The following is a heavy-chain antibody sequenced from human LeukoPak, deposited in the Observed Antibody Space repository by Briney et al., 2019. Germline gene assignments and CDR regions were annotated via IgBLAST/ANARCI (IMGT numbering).Heavy chain of an antibody. J-gene: IGHJ6*02. CDR1: GFTFINYW. CDR3: TTDEDWNYARKDV. CDR2: TVSEIDGGTT. Sequence: GGSLRLSCAASGFTFINYWMSWVRQAPGKGLEWVGQTVSEIDGGTTDYAAPVKGRFTISRDDSKSTLYLQMNSLKIEDTAVYYCTTDEDWNYARKDVWGQGATVIVSS. D-gene: IGHD1-7*01. V-gene: IGHV3-15*04.